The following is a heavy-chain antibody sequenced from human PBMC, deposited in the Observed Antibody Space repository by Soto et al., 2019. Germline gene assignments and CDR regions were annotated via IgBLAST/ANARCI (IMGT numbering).Heavy chain of an antibody. D-gene: IGHD5-18*01. V-gene: IGHV4-59*12. CDR2: IYYSGST. CDR1: GGSISSYY. J-gene: IGHJ4*02. CDR3: ARDVDTAMAHYFDY. Sequence: SETLSLTCTVSGGSISSYYWSWIRQPPGKGLEWIGYIYYSGSTYYNPSLKRRVTISVDTSKNQFSLKLSSVTAADTAVYYCARDVDTAMAHYFDYWGQGTLVTVSS.